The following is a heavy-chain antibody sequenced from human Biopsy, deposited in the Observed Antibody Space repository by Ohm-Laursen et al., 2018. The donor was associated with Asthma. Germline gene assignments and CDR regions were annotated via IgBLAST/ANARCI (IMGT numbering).Heavy chain of an antibody. J-gene: IGHJ3*02. CDR3: VRDGTDDAFDI. CDR1: GFTFSTYG. D-gene: IGHD1-1*01. Sequence: SLRLSCAASGFTFSTYGMHWVRQAPGKGLEWVGVISKDASTQDYADSVKGRFTMARDNSKSTLDLQMNSLREEDTAVYYCVRDGTDDAFDIWGQGTVVSVSS. V-gene: IGHV3-30*03. CDR2: ISKDASTQ.